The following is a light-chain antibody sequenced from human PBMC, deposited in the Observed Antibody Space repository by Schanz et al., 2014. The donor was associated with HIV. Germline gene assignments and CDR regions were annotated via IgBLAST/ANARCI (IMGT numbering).Light chain of an antibody. CDR2: DVS. V-gene: IGLV2-14*03. CDR1: SGDVGSYNY. CDR3: QSYDSSLSGLYV. Sequence: QSALTQPASVSGSPGQSISISCTGTSGDVGSYNYVSWYQQHPGKAPKLMIYDVSNRPSGVPDRFSGSKSGNTASLTISGLQAEDEADYYCQSYDSSLSGLYVFGTGTKLTVL. J-gene: IGLJ1*01.